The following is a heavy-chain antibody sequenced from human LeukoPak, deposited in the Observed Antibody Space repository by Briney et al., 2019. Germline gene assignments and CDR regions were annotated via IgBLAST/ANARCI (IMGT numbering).Heavy chain of an antibody. D-gene: IGHD5-18*01. CDR2: IKQDGSEK. V-gene: IGHV3-7*03. Sequence: GGSLRLSCAASGFTFSRYWMSWVRQAPGKGLEWVANIKQDGSEKYYVDSVKGRFTISRDNAKNSLYLQMNSLRAEDTAVYYCVRGFYDTAMLDYWGQGTLVTVSS. CDR3: VRGFYDTAMLDY. J-gene: IGHJ4*02. CDR1: GFTFSRYW.